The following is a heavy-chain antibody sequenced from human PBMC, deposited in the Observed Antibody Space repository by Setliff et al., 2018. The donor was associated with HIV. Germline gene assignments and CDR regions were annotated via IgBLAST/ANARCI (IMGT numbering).Heavy chain of an antibody. CDR2: IWTSGST. V-gene: IGHV4-61*02. D-gene: IGHD1-26*01. CDR1: GGSISSGSYY. CDR3: ARDKGGTYDGMYYYYYMDV. Sequence: SETLSLTCTVSGGSISSGSYYWSWIRQPAGKGLEWIGRIWTSGSTNYNPSLNSRVSISVDTSKNQFSPKLNSVTAADTAVYFCARDKGGTYDGMYYYYYMDVWGKGTTVTVS. J-gene: IGHJ6*03.